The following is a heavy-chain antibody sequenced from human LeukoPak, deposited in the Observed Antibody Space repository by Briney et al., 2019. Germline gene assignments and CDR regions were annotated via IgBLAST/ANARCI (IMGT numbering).Heavy chain of an antibody. D-gene: IGHD6-19*01. CDR3: ARSKSYSSGWTDFDC. CDR2: IGTAGNT. J-gene: IGHJ4*02. Sequence: LTGGSLILSCAASGFTFSSHDMLWVRQPTGKGLEWVSVIGTAGNTYYTDSVKGRFTISRENAKNSLYLQMDNLRAEDTAVYYCARSKSYSSGWTDFDCWGQGTLVTVSS. V-gene: IGHV3-13*01. CDR1: GFTFSSHD.